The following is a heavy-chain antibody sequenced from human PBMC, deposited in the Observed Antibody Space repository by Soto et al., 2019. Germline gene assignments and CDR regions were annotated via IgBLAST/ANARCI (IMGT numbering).Heavy chain of an antibody. Sequence: ASVKVSCKASGYTFTSYAMHWVRQAPGQRLEWMGWINAGNGNTKYSQKFQGRVTITRDTSASTAYMELSSLRSEDTAVYYCAGRKGYGDHYFDYWGQGTLVTVSS. CDR2: INAGNGNT. CDR3: AGRKGYGDHYFDY. CDR1: GYTFTSYA. D-gene: IGHD4-17*01. V-gene: IGHV1-3*01. J-gene: IGHJ4*02.